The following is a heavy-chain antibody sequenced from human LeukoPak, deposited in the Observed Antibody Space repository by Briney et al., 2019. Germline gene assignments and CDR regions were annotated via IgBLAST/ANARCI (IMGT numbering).Heavy chain of an antibody. J-gene: IGHJ5*02. CDR2: IIPIFGTA. Sequence: ASVKVSCKASGGTFCSYAISWVRQAPGQGLEWMGGIIPIFGTANYAQKFQGRVTITADESTSTAYMELSSLRSEDTAVYYCARGAPYCSSTSCHASWFDPWGQGTLVTVSS. CDR3: ARGAPYCSSTSCHASWFDP. D-gene: IGHD2-2*01. CDR1: GGTFCSYA. V-gene: IGHV1-69*01.